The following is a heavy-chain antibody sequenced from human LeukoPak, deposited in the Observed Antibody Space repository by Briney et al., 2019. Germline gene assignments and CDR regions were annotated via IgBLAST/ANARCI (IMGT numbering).Heavy chain of an antibody. V-gene: IGHV4-30-4*01. CDR2: IYYSGST. Sequence: SETLSLTCTVSGGSISSGDYYWSWIRQPPGKGLEWIGYIYYSGSTYYNPSLKSRVTISVDTSKNQFSLKLSSVTAADTAVYYCARELRWYAFFDYWGQGTLVTVSS. CDR1: GGSISSGDYY. D-gene: IGHD4-23*01. J-gene: IGHJ4*02. CDR3: ARELRWYAFFDY.